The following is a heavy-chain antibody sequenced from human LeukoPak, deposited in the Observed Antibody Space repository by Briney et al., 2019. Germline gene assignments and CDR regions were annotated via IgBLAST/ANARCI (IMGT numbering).Heavy chain of an antibody. J-gene: IGHJ4*02. CDR3: ARVGVRHTGDDY. Sequence: ASVKVSCKASGYTFTSYYMHWVRQAPGQGLEWMGIINPSGGSTSYAQKFQGRVTMTRDTSTGTVYMELSSLRSEDTAVYYCARVGVRHTGDDYWGQGTLVTVSS. CDR1: GYTFTSYY. D-gene: IGHD3-3*01. CDR2: INPSGGST. V-gene: IGHV1-46*01.